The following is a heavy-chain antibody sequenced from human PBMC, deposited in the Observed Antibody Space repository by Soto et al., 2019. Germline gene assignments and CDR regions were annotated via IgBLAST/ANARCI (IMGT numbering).Heavy chain of an antibody. CDR3: AREDTAMVSPFDY. CDR2: IYYSGST. V-gene: IGHV4-30-4*01. J-gene: IGHJ4*02. Sequence: SETLALTSTVSGGSMSSGDYYWSWIRQPPGKGLEWIGYIYYSGSTYYNPSLKSRVTISVDTSKNQFSLKLSSVTAADTAVYYCAREDTAMVSPFDYWGQGPLVTVSS. D-gene: IGHD5-18*01. CDR1: GGSMSSGDYY.